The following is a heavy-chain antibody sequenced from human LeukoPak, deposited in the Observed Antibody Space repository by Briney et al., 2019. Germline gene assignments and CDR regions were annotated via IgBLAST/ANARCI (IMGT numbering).Heavy chain of an antibody. CDR3: ARRNVGYRSGQLDY. V-gene: IGHV4-59*01. CDR2: IYYSGST. CDR1: GGSISGLY. J-gene: IGHJ4*02. D-gene: IGHD6-19*01. Sequence: SETLSLTCTVSGGSISGLYWSWIRQPPWKGLEWIGYIYYSGSTNYSPSLKSRVTISVDTSKNQFSLKLSSVTAADTAVYYCARRNVGYRSGQLDYWGQGTLVTVSS.